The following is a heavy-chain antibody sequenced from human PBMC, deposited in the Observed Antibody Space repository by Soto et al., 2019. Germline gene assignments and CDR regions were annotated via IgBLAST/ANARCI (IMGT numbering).Heavy chain of an antibody. Sequence: GGSLRLSCAASGFTFSSYGMHWVRQAPGKGLVWVAVISYDGSNKYYADSVKGRFTISRDNAKNTLYLQMNSLRAEDTAVYYCARVGPTAMVTERTFDYWGQGTLVTVSS. V-gene: IGHV3-30*03. D-gene: IGHD5-18*01. J-gene: IGHJ4*02. CDR3: ARVGPTAMVTERTFDY. CDR1: GFTFSSYG. CDR2: ISYDGSNK.